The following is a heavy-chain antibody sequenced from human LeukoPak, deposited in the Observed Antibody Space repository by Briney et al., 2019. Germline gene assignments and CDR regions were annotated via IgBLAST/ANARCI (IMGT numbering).Heavy chain of an antibody. V-gene: IGHV3-9*01. CDR3: AKDMKWGVVPAALFDY. J-gene: IGHJ4*02. CDR1: GFTFYDYA. Sequence: GGSLRLSCAASGFTFYDYAMHWVRQAPGKGLEWVSGISWNSGSIGYADSVKGRFTISRDNAKNSLYLQMNSLRAEDTALYYCAKDMKWGVVPAALFDYWGQGTLVTVSS. D-gene: IGHD2-2*01. CDR2: ISWNSGSI.